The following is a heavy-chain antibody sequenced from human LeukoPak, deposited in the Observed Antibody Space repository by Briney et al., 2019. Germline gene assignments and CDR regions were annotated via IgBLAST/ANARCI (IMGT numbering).Heavy chain of an antibody. D-gene: IGHD6-6*01. CDR3: ARRCSLTARPVMYYYHYMDV. V-gene: IGHV4-39*01. J-gene: IGHJ6*03. CDR2: IYYSGST. CDR1: GGSISSSSYY. Sequence: SETLSLTCTVSGGSISSSSYYWGWIRQPPGKGLEWIGSIYYSGSTYYNPSLKSRVTISVDTSKNQFSLKLSSVTAADTAVYYCARRCSLTARPVMYYYHYMDVWGKGTTVTVSS.